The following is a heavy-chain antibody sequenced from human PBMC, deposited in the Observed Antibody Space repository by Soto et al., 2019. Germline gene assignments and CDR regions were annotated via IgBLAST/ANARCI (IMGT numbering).Heavy chain of an antibody. D-gene: IGHD3-10*01. J-gene: IGHJ5*02. V-gene: IGHV1-18*01. CDR1: GYTFTSYG. Sequence: GASVKVSCKASGYTFTSYGISWVRQAPGQGLEWMGWISAYNGNTNYAQKLQGRVTMTTDTSTSTAYMELRSLRSDDTAVYYCARGSGSYYNVNWFDPWGQGTLVTVSS. CDR3: ARGSGSYYNVNWFDP. CDR2: ISAYNGNT.